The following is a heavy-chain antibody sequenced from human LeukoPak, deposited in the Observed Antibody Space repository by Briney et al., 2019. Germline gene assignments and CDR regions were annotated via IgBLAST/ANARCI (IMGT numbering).Heavy chain of an antibody. CDR3: VRSPYNWVDVSGFI. CDR2: VNGDGSFT. Sequence: GGSLRLSCAASGFTFINYWMHWARQAPGEGPVWISRVNGDGSFTDYADSVKGRFTISRDSAKNTLHLQLNSLGVEDTAVYYCVRSPYNWVDVSGFIWGQGTMVTVSS. CDR1: GFTFINYW. D-gene: IGHD1-1*01. J-gene: IGHJ3*02. V-gene: IGHV3-74*01.